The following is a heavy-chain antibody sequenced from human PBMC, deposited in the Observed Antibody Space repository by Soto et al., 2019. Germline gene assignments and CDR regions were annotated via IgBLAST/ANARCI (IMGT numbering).Heavy chain of an antibody. J-gene: IGHJ3*02. CDR1: GGTFTTTA. CDR2: IVPMFDTP. Sequence: QVQLVQSGAEVKMSGSSVKVSCKASGGTFTTTAFSWVRQAPGQGLEWVGGIVPMFDTPVYAQKFQDRVTISADEYRATVYMEFHSLPSDDAAVYFCAGERGDIPGAGSAAFEIWGQGTQVSVSS. V-gene: IGHV1-69*01. CDR3: AGERGDIPGAGSAAFEI. D-gene: IGHD2-2*02.